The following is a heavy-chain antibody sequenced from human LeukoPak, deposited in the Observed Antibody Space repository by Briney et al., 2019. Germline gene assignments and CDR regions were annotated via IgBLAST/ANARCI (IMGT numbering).Heavy chain of an antibody. J-gene: IGHJ3*02. CDR3: AKDCTRAARQRVAPSDAFDI. V-gene: IGHV3-23*01. CDR1: GFTFSSYA. D-gene: IGHD6-6*01. Sequence: GGSLRLSCAASGFTFSSYAMSWVRQAPGKGLEWVSAISGSGGSTYYADSVKGRFTISRDNSKNTLYLQMNSLRAEDTAVYYCAKDCTRAARQRVAPSDAFDIWGQGTMVTVSS. CDR2: ISGSGGST.